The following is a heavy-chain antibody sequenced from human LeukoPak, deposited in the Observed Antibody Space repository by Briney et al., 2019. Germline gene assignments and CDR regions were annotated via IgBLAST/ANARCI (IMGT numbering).Heavy chain of an antibody. J-gene: IGHJ4*02. V-gene: IGHV3-48*02. CDR2: ISSSSNTI. CDR3: ARSNSGYDR. CDR1: GFXFSSYN. D-gene: IGHD5-12*01. Sequence: PGGSLRLSCAASGFXFSSYNINWVRQAPGKGLEWVSYISSSSNTIYYADSVKGRFTISRDNAKNSLYLQMNSLRDEDTAVYYCARSNSGYDRWGQGTLVTVSS.